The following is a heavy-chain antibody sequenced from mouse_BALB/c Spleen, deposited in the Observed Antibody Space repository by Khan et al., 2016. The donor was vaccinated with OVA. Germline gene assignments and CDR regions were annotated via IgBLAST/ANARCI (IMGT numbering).Heavy chain of an antibody. CDR2: INPSNGDT. D-gene: IGHD2-2*01. V-gene: IGHV1-53*01. Sequence: QVQLQQSGAELVKPGASVKLSCKASGYPFTSYYVYWVKQRPGQGLEWIGDINPSNGDTYFNEKFKSKATLTVDKSSSTAYMQVSSLTSEDSAFYYGTRGGYEGFAYWGQGTLVTVSA. CDR3: TRGGYEGFAY. CDR1: GYPFTSYY. J-gene: IGHJ3*01.